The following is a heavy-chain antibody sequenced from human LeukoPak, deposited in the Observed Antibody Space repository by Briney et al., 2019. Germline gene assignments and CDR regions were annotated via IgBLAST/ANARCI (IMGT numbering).Heavy chain of an antibody. V-gene: IGHV3-9*03. CDR1: GFTFDDYA. Sequence: PGGSLRLSCAASGFTFDDYAMHWVRQAPGKGLEWVSGISWNSGSIGYADSVKGRFTISRDNAKNSPYLQMNSLRAEDMALYYCAKDMVWGSSGWAAFDLWGRGTLVTVSS. J-gene: IGHJ2*01. CDR2: ISWNSGSI. D-gene: IGHD6-19*01. CDR3: AKDMVWGSSGWAAFDL.